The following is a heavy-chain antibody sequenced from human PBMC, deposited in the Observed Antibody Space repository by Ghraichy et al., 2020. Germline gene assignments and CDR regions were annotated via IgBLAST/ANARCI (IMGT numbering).Heavy chain of an antibody. CDR3: ARVQGYVSSGFNWLDP. CDR1: GYTFIGYY. Sequence: ASVKVSCKASGYTFIGYYMHWVRQAPGQGLEWMGWINSHNGATNYAQKFQGRVTMTRDTSISTAYMELSRLRSDDTAVYYCARVQGYVSSGFNWLDPWGQPTLVTVSS. J-gene: IGHJ5*02. V-gene: IGHV1-2*02. CDR2: INSHNGAT. D-gene: IGHD3-22*01.